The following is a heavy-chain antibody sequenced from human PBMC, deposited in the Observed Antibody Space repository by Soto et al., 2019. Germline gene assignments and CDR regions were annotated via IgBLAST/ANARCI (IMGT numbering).Heavy chain of an antibody. V-gene: IGHV1-2*04. D-gene: IGHD5-12*01. CDR2: INPNSGGT. CDR3: ARDPSNIVATMGGDAFDI. CDR1: GYTFTGYY. Sequence: ASVKVSCKASGYTFTGYYMHWVRQAPGQGLEWMGWINPNSGGTNYAQKFQGWVTMTRDTSISTAYMELSRLRSDDTAVYYCARDPSNIVATMGGDAFDIWGQGTMVTVSS. J-gene: IGHJ3*02.